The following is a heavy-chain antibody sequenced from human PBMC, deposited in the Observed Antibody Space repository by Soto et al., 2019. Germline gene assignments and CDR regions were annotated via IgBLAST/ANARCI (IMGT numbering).Heavy chain of an antibody. D-gene: IGHD3-3*01. CDR2: TWFDGSTK. CDR1: EFSLKTYG. J-gene: IGHJ4*02. Sequence: QVQLVESGGGVVQPGGSLRLSCVASEFSLKTYGMHWVRQAPGKGLEWVAFTWFDGSTKYYADSVEGRFTISRDTSKNTLFFHMNSLRAEDTAVYYCASGNDFWNNPKFEYWGQGTLVTVSS. V-gene: IGHV3-33*01. CDR3: ASGNDFWNNPKFEY.